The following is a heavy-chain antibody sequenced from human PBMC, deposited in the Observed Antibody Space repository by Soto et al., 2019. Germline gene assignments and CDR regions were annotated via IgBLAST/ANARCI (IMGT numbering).Heavy chain of an antibody. CDR3: ARSVFP. CDR2: IYYIKTT. Sequence: QVQLQESGPGLVKPSQTLSVTCTVSGGSISSGGYYWSWIRQHPGKGLEWIGYIYYIKTTYYNPSLKSRVTISLDTSKNQFSLKLTSVTAVDTAVYYCARSVFPWGQGPLVTVSS. J-gene: IGHJ5*02. V-gene: IGHV4-31*03. CDR1: GGSISSGGYY.